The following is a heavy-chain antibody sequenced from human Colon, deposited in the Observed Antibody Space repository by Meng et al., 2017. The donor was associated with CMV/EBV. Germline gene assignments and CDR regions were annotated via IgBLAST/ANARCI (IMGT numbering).Heavy chain of an antibody. CDR2: ISSSSSYI. CDR1: GFTLSSYS. V-gene: IGHV3-21*01. CDR3: ARGIVGITMIVVVPFDY. J-gene: IGHJ4*02. D-gene: IGHD3-22*01. Sequence: GESLKISCAAPGFTLSSYSMNWVRQAPGKGLEWVSSISSSSSYIYYADSVKGRFTISRDNAKNSLYLQMDSLRAEDTAVYYCARGIVGITMIVVVPFDYWGQGTLVTVSS.